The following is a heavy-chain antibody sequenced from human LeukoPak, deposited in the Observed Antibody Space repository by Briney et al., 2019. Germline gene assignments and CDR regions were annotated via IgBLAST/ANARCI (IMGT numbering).Heavy chain of an antibody. J-gene: IGHJ4*02. Sequence: ASVKVSFKASGYTFTSYGLSWVRQAPGQGLEWMGLSSAYNGKTNYAQKLQGRVTMTTDTSTSTAYMELRSLRSDDSAVYYCARDPRQIFSSWYQFDYWGQGTLVTVSS. CDR1: GYTFTSYG. CDR3: ARDPRQIFSSWYQFDY. D-gene: IGHD6-13*01. V-gene: IGHV1-18*01. CDR2: SSAYNGKT.